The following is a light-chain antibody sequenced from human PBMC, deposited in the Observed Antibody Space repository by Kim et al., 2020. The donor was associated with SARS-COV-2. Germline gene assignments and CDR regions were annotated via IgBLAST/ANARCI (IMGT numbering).Light chain of an antibody. J-gene: IGKJ5*01. CDR3: LQHNTYPIT. CDR1: QDIRND. CDR2: GAS. V-gene: IGKV1-17*01. Sequence: ASVGDRVTITCRASQDIRNDLGWYQQNQGRAPKRLIYGASSVQSGVPSRFSGSGSETEFTLTISSLQPEDFATYFCLQHNTYPITFGQGTRLEIK.